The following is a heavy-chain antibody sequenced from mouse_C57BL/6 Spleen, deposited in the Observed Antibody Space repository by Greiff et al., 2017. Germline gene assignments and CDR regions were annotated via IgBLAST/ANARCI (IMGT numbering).Heavy chain of an antibody. CDR1: GFNIKDYY. D-gene: IGHD1-1*01. Sequence: VQLQQSGAELVRPGASVKLSCTASGFNIKDYYMHWVKQRPEQGLEWIGRIDPEDGDTEYAPKFQGKATMTADTSSTTAYLQLSSLTSEDTAVYYCTTIGYYGRDWYFDVWGTGTTVTVSS. V-gene: IGHV14-1*01. J-gene: IGHJ1*03. CDR2: IDPEDGDT. CDR3: TTIGYYGRDWYFDV.